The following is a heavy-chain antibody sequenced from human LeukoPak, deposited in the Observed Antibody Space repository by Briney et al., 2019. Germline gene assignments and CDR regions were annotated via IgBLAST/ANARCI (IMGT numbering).Heavy chain of an antibody. V-gene: IGHV3-20*04. D-gene: IGHD2-8*01. CDR2: INWNGGST. CDR3: ARENRYCTNGVCYILNRYYYYYMDV. CDR1: GFTFDDYG. J-gene: IGHJ6*03. Sequence: PGGSLRLSCAASGFTFDDYGMSWVRHAPGKGLEWVSGINWNGGSTVYADSVKGRFTISRDNAKNSLYLQMNSLRAEDTALYYCARENRYCTNGVCYILNRYYYYYMDVWGKGTTVTVSS.